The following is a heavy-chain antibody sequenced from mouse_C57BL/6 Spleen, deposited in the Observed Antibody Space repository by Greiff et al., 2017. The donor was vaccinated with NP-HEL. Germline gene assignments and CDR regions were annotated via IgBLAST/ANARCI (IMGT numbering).Heavy chain of an antibody. V-gene: IGHV1-69*01. J-gene: IGHJ2*01. Sequence: QVQLQQPGAELVMPGASVKLSCKASGYTFTSYWMHWVKQRPGQGLEWIGEIDPSDSYTNYNQKFKGKSTLTVDKSSSTAYMQLSSLTSEDSAVYYCARRGDGYYVGDWGKGPTLTVSS. CDR2: IDPSDSYT. D-gene: IGHD2-3*01. CDR3: ARRGDGYYVGD. CDR1: GYTFTSYW.